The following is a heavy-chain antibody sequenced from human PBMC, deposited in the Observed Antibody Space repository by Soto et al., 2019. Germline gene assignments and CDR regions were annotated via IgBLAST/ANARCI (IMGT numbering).Heavy chain of an antibody. CDR3: ARFAEENGYSYGYVRYYYGMDV. Sequence: PGESLKICCKGSGYSFTSYWIGWVRQMPGKGLEWMGIIYPGDSDTRYSPSFQGQVTISADKSISTAYLQWSSLKASDTAMYYCARFAEENGYSYGYVRYYYGMDVWGQGTTVTVSS. CDR1: GYSFTSYW. CDR2: IYPGDSDT. V-gene: IGHV5-51*01. J-gene: IGHJ6*02. D-gene: IGHD5-18*01.